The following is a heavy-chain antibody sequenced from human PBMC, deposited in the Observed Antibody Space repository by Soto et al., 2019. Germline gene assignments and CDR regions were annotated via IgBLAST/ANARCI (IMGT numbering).Heavy chain of an antibody. CDR2: ISNDGGNK. J-gene: IGHJ4*02. D-gene: IGHD5-18*01. CDR3: AGGGGYSSTGGY. CDR1: GFTFSTYA. Sequence: QVQLVESGGGVVQPGRSLRLSCADSGFTFSTYAMHWVRQAPGKGLEWMALISNDGGNKYYADSVKGRFTISRDNSKNPLYLEMKSLGPEDRGVYDWAGGGGYSSTGGYWGQGTLVTVSS. V-gene: IGHV3-30*03.